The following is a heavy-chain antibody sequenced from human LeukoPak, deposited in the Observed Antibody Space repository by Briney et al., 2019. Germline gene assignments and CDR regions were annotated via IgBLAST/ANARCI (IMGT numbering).Heavy chain of an antibody. CDR3: ARSYYDILTGYYLFDY. CDR1: GGSISSYY. J-gene: IGHJ4*02. Sequence: SETLSLTCTVSGGSISSYYWSWIRQPPGKGLEGIGDIYYSGSTNYNPSLKSRVTISVDASKNQFSLKLSSVTAADTAVYYCARSYYDILTGYYLFDYWGQGTLVTVSS. CDR2: IYYSGST. V-gene: IGHV4-59*01. D-gene: IGHD3-9*01.